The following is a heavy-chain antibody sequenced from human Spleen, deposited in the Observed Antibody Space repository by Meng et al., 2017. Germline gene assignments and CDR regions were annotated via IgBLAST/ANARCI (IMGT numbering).Heavy chain of an antibody. Sequence: ASVKVSCKASGYTFTSYGISWVRQAPGQGLEWMGWISAYNGNTNYAQKLQGRVTMTTDTSTSTAYMELRSLRSDDTPVYYCARDPTAGAYSSGWLDYYYYGMDVWGQGTTVTVSS. D-gene: IGHD6-19*01. V-gene: IGHV1-18*01. CDR2: ISAYNGNT. CDR1: GYTFTSYG. CDR3: ARDPTAGAYSSGWLDYYYYGMDV. J-gene: IGHJ6*02.